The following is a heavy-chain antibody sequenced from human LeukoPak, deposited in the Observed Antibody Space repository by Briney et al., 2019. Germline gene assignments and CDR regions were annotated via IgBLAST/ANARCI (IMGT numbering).Heavy chain of an antibody. CDR1: GFTFSSYS. CDR2: ISSSSSYI. Sequence: GGSLRLSCAASGFTFSSYSMNWVRQAPGKGLEWVSSISSSSSYIYYADSVKGRFTISRDNAKNSLYLQMNSLRAEDTALYYCAREGQWQDFDYWGQGTLVTVSS. CDR3: AREGQWQDFDY. V-gene: IGHV3-21*01. D-gene: IGHD6-19*01. J-gene: IGHJ4*02.